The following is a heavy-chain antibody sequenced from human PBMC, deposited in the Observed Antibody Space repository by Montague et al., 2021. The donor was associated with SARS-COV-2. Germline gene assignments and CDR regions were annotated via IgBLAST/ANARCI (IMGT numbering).Heavy chain of an antibody. D-gene: IGHD5-24*01. CDR1: GGSISSYN. Sequence: SETLSLTCTVSGGSISSYNWSWIRQPPGKVLECIGYIYYSGNTNYNPSLKSRVTISVDASKSQFSLKLSSVTAADTAVYYCAGLQGDGSLYGMDVWGQGTTVTVSS. CDR2: IYYSGNT. V-gene: IGHV4-59*01. J-gene: IGHJ6*02. CDR3: AGLQGDGSLYGMDV.